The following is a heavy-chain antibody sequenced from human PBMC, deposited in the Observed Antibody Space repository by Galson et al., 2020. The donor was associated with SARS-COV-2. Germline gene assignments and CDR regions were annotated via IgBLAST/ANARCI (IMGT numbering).Heavy chain of an antibody. CDR3: ARSYSGSYSAGFDY. CDR2: ISYDGSNK. D-gene: IGHD1-26*01. J-gene: IGHJ4*02. V-gene: IGHV3-30-3*01. Sequence: TGGSMRLSCAASGFTFSSYAMHWVRQAPGKGLEWVAVISYDGSNKYYADSVKGRFTISRDNSTNTLYLQMNSLRAEDTAVYYCARSYSGSYSAGFDYWGQGTLVTVSS. CDR1: GFTFSSYA.